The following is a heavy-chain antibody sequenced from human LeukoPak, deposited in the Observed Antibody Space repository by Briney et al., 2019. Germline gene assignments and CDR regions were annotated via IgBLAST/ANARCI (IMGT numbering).Heavy chain of an antibody. V-gene: IGHV3-13*03. CDR2: IGTAGDT. J-gene: IGHJ1*01. CDR3: ARDRVAARPEYFQH. D-gene: IGHD6-6*01. Sequence: GGSLRLSCAACGFTFSSYDMHWVRQATGKGLEWVSAIGTAGDTYYPGSVKGQFTISRENAKNSLYLQMNSLRAGDTAVYYCARDRVAARPEYFQHWGQGTLVTVSS. CDR1: GFTFSSYD.